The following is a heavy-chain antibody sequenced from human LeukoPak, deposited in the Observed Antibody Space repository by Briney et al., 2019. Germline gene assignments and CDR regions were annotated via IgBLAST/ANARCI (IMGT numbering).Heavy chain of an antibody. Sequence: GGSLRLSCAASGFTFSSYWMSWVRQAPGKGLEWVANIKQDGSEKYYVDSVKGRFTISRDNSKNTLYLQMNSLRAEDTALYYCAKLSCSGGSCCADFWGQGTLVTVSS. J-gene: IGHJ4*02. CDR2: IKQDGSEK. V-gene: IGHV3-7*03. CDR3: AKLSCSGGSCCADF. CDR1: GFTFSSYW. D-gene: IGHD2-15*01.